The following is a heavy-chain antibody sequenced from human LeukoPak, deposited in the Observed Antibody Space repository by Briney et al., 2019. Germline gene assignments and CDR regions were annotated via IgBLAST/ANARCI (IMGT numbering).Heavy chain of an antibody. CDR1: GGSISSYY. D-gene: IGHD6-13*01. CDR2: IYYSGST. V-gene: IGHV4-59*01. CDR3: ARDKGIAAAGYYYYYGMDV. J-gene: IGHJ6*02. Sequence: SETLSLTCTVSGGSISSYYWSWIRQPPGKGLEWIGYIYYSGSTNYNPSLKSRVTISVDTSKNQFSLKLSSVTAADTAVYYYARDKGIAAAGYYYYYGMDVWGQGTTVTVSS.